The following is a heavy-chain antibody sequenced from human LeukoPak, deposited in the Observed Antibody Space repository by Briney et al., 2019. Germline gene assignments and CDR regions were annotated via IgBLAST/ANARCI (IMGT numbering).Heavy chain of an antibody. Sequence: PGGSLRLSCAASGFTFSNAWMNWVRQPPGMGLEWVSGISVSGITVYADSVKGRLTISRDNSKNTLYLQMNNLRAEDTALYYCAKGFSVRGRFDPWGQGTQVTVSS. J-gene: IGHJ5*02. CDR2: ISVSGIT. CDR1: GFTFSNAW. CDR3: AKGFSVRGRFDP. V-gene: IGHV3-23*01. D-gene: IGHD2-15*01.